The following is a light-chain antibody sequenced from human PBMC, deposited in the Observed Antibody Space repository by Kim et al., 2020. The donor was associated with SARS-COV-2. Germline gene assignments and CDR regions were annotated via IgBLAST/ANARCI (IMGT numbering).Light chain of an antibody. Sequence: AIQLTQSPSSLSTSVGDRVTVTCRASQGISSALAWYQQKPGKAPKLLIYDASSLESGVPSRFSGSGSGTDFTLTISSLQPEDFASYHCLHFNSYTRSLTFGGGTKVDIK. CDR3: LHFNSYTRSLT. CDR2: DAS. J-gene: IGKJ4*01. V-gene: IGKV1-13*02. CDR1: QGISSA.